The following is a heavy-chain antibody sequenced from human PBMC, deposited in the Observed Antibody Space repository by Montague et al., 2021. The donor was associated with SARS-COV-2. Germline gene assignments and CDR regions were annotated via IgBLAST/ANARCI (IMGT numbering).Heavy chain of an antibody. Sequence: TLSLTCTVSGVSISSGSYYWNWIRQHPGKGLEWIGYIHYSGSTYYTPSLQSRVAISVDTSKNEFSLKMTSVTAADTAVYYCARGGDEGYLFEYWGQGHLVTVSS. V-gene: IGHV4-31*03. CDR3: ARGGDEGYLFEY. J-gene: IGHJ4*02. D-gene: IGHD2-21*02. CDR1: GVSISSGSYY. CDR2: IHYSGST.